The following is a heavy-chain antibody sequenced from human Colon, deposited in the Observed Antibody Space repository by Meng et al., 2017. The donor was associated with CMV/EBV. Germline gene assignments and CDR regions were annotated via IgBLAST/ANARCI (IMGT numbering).Heavy chain of an antibody. V-gene: IGHV3-48*03. CDR1: GFSFDYYE. D-gene: IGHD2-8*01. Sequence: GESLKISCAASGFSFDYYEMNWVRQAPGKGLEWISYISSSSMTIQYAESVKGRFTISRDNAKNSLYLQMNGLRAEDTAVYYCARDNGLRRFDSWGQGTLVTVSS. CDR3: ARDNGLRRFDS. CDR2: ISSSSMTI. J-gene: IGHJ4*02.